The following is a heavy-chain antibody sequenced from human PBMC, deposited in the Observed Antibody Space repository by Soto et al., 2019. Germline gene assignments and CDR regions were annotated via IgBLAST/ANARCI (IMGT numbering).Heavy chain of an antibody. CDR3: ATQDFRGTTGTT. Sequence: EVQLLESGGGLVQPGESLRLSCAASGFTFNTFPMGWVRQYPGKGLEWVSLINFSSRDTYYADSVKGRFTISRDNSKNILYLQMNSLRAEDTAVYYCATQDFRGTTGTTWGQGTLVTVSS. V-gene: IGHV3-23*01. CDR1: GFTFNTFP. D-gene: IGHD1-1*01. J-gene: IGHJ4*02. CDR2: INFSSRDT.